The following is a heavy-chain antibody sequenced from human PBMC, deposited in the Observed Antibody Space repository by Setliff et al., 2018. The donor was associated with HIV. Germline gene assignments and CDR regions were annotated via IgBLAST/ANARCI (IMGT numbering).Heavy chain of an antibody. CDR2: MNPNSGNT. CDR1: GHTFTSYD. V-gene: IGHV1-8*01. J-gene: IGHJ4*02. CDR3: ARGSPTAGDY. Sequence: ASVKVSCKASGHTFTSYDVNWVRQAPGQGLEWMGWMNPNSGNTGYAQNFQGRVTMTRNTSISTAYMELTSLRFEDTAVYYCARGSPTAGDYWGQGTLVTVSS.